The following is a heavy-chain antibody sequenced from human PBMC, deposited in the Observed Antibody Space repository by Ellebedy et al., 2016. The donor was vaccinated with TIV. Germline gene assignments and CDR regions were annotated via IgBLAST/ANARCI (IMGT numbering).Heavy chain of an antibody. Sequence: ASVKVSCKASGYTFTIYGISWVRQAPGQGLEWMGWISTYNGNRDFAKKFQGRLTMTTDASTSTAYMELTSLRSDDTAVYYCTRLQVGATSGDYWGQGTLVTVSS. V-gene: IGHV1-18*04. J-gene: IGHJ4*02. D-gene: IGHD1-26*01. CDR1: GYTFTIYG. CDR2: ISTYNGNR. CDR3: TRLQVGATSGDY.